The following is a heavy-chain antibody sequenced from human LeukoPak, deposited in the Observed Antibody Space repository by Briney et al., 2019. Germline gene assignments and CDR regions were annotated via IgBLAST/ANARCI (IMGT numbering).Heavy chain of an antibody. D-gene: IGHD6-19*01. Sequence: GGSLRLSCAASVFTFSTYWMSWVRQAPGKGLEWVANINQEGNEKYYVDSVKGRFTISRDNAKNSLYLQMNSLRAEDTAVYYCARDYPVAGRSAYDIWGQGTMVTVSS. V-gene: IGHV3-7*01. CDR2: INQEGNEK. J-gene: IGHJ3*02. CDR3: ARDYPVAGRSAYDI. CDR1: VFTFSTYW.